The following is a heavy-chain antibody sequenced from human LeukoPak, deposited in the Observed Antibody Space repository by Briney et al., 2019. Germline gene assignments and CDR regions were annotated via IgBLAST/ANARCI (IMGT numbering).Heavy chain of an antibody. J-gene: IGHJ3*02. CDR1: GYTFTSYG. D-gene: IGHD2-21*02. Sequence: ASVKVSCKASGYTFTSYGISWVRQAPGQGLEWMGWISAYNGNTNYAQKLQGRVTMTTDTSTSTAYMELRSLRSDDTAVYYCASRLAYCGGDCYRKGPDAFDIWGQGTMVTVSS. CDR3: ASRLAYCGGDCYRKGPDAFDI. CDR2: ISAYNGNT. V-gene: IGHV1-18*01.